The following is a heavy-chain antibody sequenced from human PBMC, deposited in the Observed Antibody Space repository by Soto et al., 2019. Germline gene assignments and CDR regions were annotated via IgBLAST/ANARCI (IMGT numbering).Heavy chain of an antibody. D-gene: IGHD3-16*01. CDR2: LQTDGSHP. V-gene: IGHV3-74*01. J-gene: IGHJ4*02. Sequence: EVQLVESGGGLVQPGGSLRLSCVASGFTFDYYWMHWVRQAPGEGLMWVSRLQTDGSHPAYADSVKGRFTTSRDNAKNTLYPQLTNLRAEDTAVYYCARGGDPAYWGQGTVVTVSS. CDR3: ARGGDPAY. CDR1: GFTFDYYW.